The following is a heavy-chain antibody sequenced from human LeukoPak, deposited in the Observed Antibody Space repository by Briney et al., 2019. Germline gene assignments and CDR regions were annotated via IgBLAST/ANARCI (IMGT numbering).Heavy chain of an antibody. D-gene: IGHD5-24*01. Sequence: PSETLSLTCTVSGGSISSSSYYWGWIRQPPGKGLEWIGSIYYSGSTYYNPSLKSRVTISVDTSKNHFSLKLSSVTAADTAVYYCASITRDPRNRDGYNSEVPNAFDIWGQGTMVTVSS. V-gene: IGHV4-39*07. CDR2: IYYSGST. J-gene: IGHJ3*02. CDR3: ASITRDPRNRDGYNSEVPNAFDI. CDR1: GGSISSSSYY.